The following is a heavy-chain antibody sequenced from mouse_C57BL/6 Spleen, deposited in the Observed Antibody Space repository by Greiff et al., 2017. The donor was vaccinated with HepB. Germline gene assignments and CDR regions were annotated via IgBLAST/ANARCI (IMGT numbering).Heavy chain of an antibody. V-gene: IGHV5-6*01. D-gene: IGHD1-1*02. CDR2: ISSGGSYT. CDR3: ARHGGYYGGGYFDV. Sequence: EVQRVESGGDLVKPGGSLKLSCAASGFTFSSYGMSWVRQTPDKRLEWVATISSGGSYTYYPDSVKGRFTISRANAKNTLYLQMSRLKSEDTAMYYCARHGGYYGGGYFDVWGTGTTVTVSS. J-gene: IGHJ1*03. CDR1: GFTFSSYG.